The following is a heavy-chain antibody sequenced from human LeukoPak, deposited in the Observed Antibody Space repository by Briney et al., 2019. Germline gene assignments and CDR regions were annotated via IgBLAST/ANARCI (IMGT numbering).Heavy chain of an antibody. Sequence: GGSLRLSCAASGFTFSSYAMSWVRQAPGRGLEWVSGIRGSGGSTYYADSVKGRFTISRDNSKNMLYLQMNGLRAEDTAVYFCAKESFGGRYSGFGDWGQGTLVTVSS. CDR2: IRGSGGST. D-gene: IGHD1-26*01. CDR1: GFTFSSYA. V-gene: IGHV3-23*01. CDR3: AKESFGGRYSGFGD. J-gene: IGHJ4*02.